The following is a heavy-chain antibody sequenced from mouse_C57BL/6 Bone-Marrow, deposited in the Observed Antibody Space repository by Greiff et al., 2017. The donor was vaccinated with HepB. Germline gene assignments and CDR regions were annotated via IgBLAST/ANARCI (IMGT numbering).Heavy chain of an antibody. D-gene: IGHD3-3*01. CDR3: ARDFRVDY. CDR1: GYTFTSYD. Sequence: QVQLKESGPELVKPGASVKLSCKASGYTFTSYDINWVKQRPGQGLEWIGWIYPRVGSTKYNEKFKGKATLTVDTSSRTAYMELHSLTSEDSAVYFCARDFRVDYWGQGTSVTVSS. CDR2: IYPRVGST. V-gene: IGHV1-85*01. J-gene: IGHJ4*01.